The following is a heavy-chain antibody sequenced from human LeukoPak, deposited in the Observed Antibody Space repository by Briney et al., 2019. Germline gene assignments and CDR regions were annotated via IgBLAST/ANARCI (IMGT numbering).Heavy chain of an antibody. D-gene: IGHD1-26*01. Sequence: ASVKVSCKASGYTFTDYYMHWVRQAPGQGLEWMGRINPNSGGTNYAQKFQGSVTMTRDTSISTAYMELSRLRSDDTAMYYCARESSYYYMDVWGKGTTVTVFS. CDR1: GYTFTDYY. J-gene: IGHJ6*03. V-gene: IGHV1-2*06. CDR3: ARESSYYYMDV. CDR2: INPNSGGT.